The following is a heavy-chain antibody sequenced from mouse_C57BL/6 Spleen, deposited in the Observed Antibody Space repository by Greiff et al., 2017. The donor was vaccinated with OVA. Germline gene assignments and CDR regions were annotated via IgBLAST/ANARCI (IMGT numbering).Heavy chain of an antibody. CDR2: IDPETGGT. CDR1: GYTFTDYE. D-gene: IGHD2-4*01. CDR3: TRNYDYDGFAY. V-gene: IGHV1-15*01. Sequence: VKLMESGAELVRPGASVTLSCKASGYTFTDYEMHWVKQTPVHGLEWIGAIDPETGGTAYNQKFKGKAILTADKSSSTAYMELRSLTSEDSAVYYCTRNYDYDGFAYWGQGTLVTVSA. J-gene: IGHJ3*01.